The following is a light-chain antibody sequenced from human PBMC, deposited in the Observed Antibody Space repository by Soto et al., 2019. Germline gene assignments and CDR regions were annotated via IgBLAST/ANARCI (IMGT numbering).Light chain of an antibody. Sequence: EIVLTQSPGTLSLSPGERATLSCRASQSVSSSYLAWYQQKPGQAPRLLIYGASSRATGIPDRFSGSGSGTDFTLTISRLEPEDFAVYYCQQYGSSPITFGRRTKVELK. CDR2: GAS. CDR1: QSVSSSY. V-gene: IGKV3-20*01. CDR3: QQYGSSPIT. J-gene: IGKJ1*01.